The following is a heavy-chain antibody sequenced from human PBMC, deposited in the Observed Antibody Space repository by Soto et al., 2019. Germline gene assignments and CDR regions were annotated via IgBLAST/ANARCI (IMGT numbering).Heavy chain of an antibody. D-gene: IGHD2-2*01. CDR3: ARDGGGWTSGNFDH. CDR1: GGTFSTYA. J-gene: IGHJ5*02. Sequence: QVQLVQSGAEVRLPGSSVKVSCKASGGTFSTYAINWVRQAPGQGLEWVGIIIPLDDRRQYSQKLLGRATITADSVTTTSAREFSGMTYGDAADYFCARDGGGWTSGNFDHWGQGTQVTISS. CDR2: IIPLDDRR. V-gene: IGHV1-69*09.